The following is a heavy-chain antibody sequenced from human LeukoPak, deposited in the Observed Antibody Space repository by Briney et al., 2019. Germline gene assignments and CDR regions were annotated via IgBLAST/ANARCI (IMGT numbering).Heavy chain of an antibody. D-gene: IGHD2-8*01. CDR3: ARATRYCTNGVCYNRGSWFDP. CDR1: GYSISSGYY. CDR2: IYHSGST. V-gene: IGHV4-38-2*02. Sequence: NPSETLSLTCTVSGYSISSGYYWAWIRQPPGKGLEWIGYIYHSGSTNYNPSLKSRVTISVDTSKNQFSLKLSSVTAADTAVYYCARATRYCTNGVCYNRGSWFDPWGQGTLVTVSS. J-gene: IGHJ5*02.